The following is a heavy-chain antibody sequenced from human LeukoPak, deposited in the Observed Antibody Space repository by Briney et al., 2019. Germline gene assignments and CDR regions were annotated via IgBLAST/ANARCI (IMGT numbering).Heavy chain of an antibody. D-gene: IGHD5-12*01. Sequence: SETLSLTCTVSGGSISSYYWSWIRQPPGKGLEWIGYIYYSGSTNYNPSLKSRVTISVDTSKNQFSLKLSSVTAADTAVYYCARDRLGGYSYVYWGQGSLVTVSS. V-gene: IGHV4-59*01. CDR1: GGSISSYY. CDR2: IYYSGST. J-gene: IGHJ4*02. CDR3: ARDRLGGYSYVY.